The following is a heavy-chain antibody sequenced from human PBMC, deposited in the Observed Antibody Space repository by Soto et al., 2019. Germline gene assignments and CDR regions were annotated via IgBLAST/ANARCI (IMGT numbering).Heavy chain of an antibody. D-gene: IGHD3-22*01. J-gene: IGHJ4*02. V-gene: IGHV5-10-1*01. CDR2: IHPTDSYA. CDR3: AIKYFYDSTGFH. CDR1: EYTFSKNW. Sequence: PGESLKISCEGSEYTFSKNWIHWVRQMPGKGLGWMGRIHPTDSYAHYSPSFQGHVTISVDKSISTAFLQWSALEASDTAMYYCAIKYFYDSTGFHWGPGTLVTVSS.